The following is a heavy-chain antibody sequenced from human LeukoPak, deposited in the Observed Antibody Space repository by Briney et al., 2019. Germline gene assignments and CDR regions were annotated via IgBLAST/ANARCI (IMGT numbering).Heavy chain of an antibody. D-gene: IGHD3-9*01. Sequence: GGSLRLSCAASGFTVSSNYMNWVRQAPGKGLEWVSYINISGSAEYYADSVKGRFTISRDSAMNSLYLQMNSLRAEDSAVYYCARAHRYYDVLTGYREYYFDSWGRGTLVTVST. CDR2: INISGSAE. V-gene: IGHV3-48*03. CDR1: GFTVSSNY. J-gene: IGHJ4*02. CDR3: ARAHRYYDVLTGYREYYFDS.